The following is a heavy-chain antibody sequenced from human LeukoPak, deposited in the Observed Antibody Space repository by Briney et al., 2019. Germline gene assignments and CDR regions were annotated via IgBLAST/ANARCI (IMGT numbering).Heavy chain of an antibody. Sequence: GGSLRLSCAASGFTFSGSAMHWVRQASGKGLEWVGRIRSKANSYATAYAASVKGRFTISRDDSKNTAYLQMNSLKTEDTAVYYCTRQYGITYYYGSGTLTQGGDAFDIWGPGTMVTVSS. V-gene: IGHV3-73*01. D-gene: IGHD3-10*01. CDR1: GFTFSGSA. J-gene: IGHJ3*02. CDR3: TRQYGITYYYGSGTLTQGGDAFDI. CDR2: IRSKANSYAT.